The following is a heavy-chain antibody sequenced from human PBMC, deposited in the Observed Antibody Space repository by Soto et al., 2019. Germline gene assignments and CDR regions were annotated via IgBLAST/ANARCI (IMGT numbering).Heavy chain of an antibody. CDR2: IYYSGST. D-gene: IGHD1-26*01. J-gene: IGHJ4*02. V-gene: IGHV4-59*01. Sequence: SETLSLTCTVSGGSISSYYWSWMRQPPGKGLEWIGYIYYSGSTNYNPSLKSRLTISVDTSKNQFSLELSSVTAADTAVYYCAGASATDGHNFYYIDYWGKGTMVTVSS. CDR1: GGSISSYY. CDR3: AGASATDGHNFYYIDY.